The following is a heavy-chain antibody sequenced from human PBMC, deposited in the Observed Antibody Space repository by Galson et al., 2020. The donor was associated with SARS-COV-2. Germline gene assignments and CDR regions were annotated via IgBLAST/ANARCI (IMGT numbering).Heavy chain of an antibody. V-gene: IGHV3-30*18. Sequence: QLGESLKISCVASGFTFSNYGMHWVCQAPGKGLEWVAVISSDGSNTYYADSVKGRFTISRDNSRNTLYLQMNSLKTEDTSIYYCAKDFRNVGATRDFRPSGDWYFDLWGRGTLVTVSS. J-gene: IGHJ2*01. D-gene: IGHD1-26*01. CDR1: GFTFSNYG. CDR2: ISSDGSNT. CDR3: AKDFRNVGATRDFRPSGDWYFDL.